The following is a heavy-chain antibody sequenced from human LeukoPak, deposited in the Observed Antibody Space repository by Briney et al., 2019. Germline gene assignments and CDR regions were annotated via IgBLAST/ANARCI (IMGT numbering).Heavy chain of an antibody. D-gene: IGHD3-22*01. CDR3: ARVGTMIVVVPS. V-gene: IGHV4-39*07. Sequence: SETLSLTCTVSGGSISSSSYYWGWIRQPPGKGLEWIGSIYYSGSTYYNPSLKRRVTISVDTSKNQFSLKQTPVTAANTAVYYCARVGTMIVVVPSWGQGTMVTVSS. CDR2: IYYSGST. J-gene: IGHJ5*02. CDR1: GGSISSSSYY.